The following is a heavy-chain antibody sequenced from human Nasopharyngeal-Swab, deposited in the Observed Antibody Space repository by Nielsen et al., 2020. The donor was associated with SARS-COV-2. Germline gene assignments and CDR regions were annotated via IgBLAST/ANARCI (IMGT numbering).Heavy chain of an antibody. CDR2: INTDGSST. CDR1: GFTFSSYW. J-gene: IGHJ6*03. CDR3: ARGGYGNYYYYYYYMDV. V-gene: IGHV3-74*01. D-gene: IGHD4-23*01. Sequence: GESLKISCAASGFTFSSYWMSWVRQAPGKGLVWVSRINTDGSSTNYADSVKGRFTISRDNAKNTVYLQMNSLRAEDTAVYYCARGGYGNYYYYYYYMDVWGKGTTVTVSS.